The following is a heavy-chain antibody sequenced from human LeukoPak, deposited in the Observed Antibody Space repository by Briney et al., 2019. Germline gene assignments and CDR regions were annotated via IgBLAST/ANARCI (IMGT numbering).Heavy chain of an antibody. D-gene: IGHD3-3*01. V-gene: IGHV4-34*01. CDR3: AVGITILGVAASFDS. Sequence: SETLSLTCAVYGASYNAYYWSWIRQPPGKGLEWIGDIDHRGTATYNPSLKSRLTISADASKNQFSLKLNSVTGADTAVYYCAVGITILGVAASFDSWGQGNLVIVSS. J-gene: IGHJ4*02. CDR1: GASYNAYY. CDR2: IDHRGTA.